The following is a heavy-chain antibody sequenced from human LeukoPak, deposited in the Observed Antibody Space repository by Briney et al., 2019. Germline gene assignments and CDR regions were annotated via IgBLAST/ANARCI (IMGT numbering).Heavy chain of an antibody. Sequence: PSETLSLTCTVSGGSISSYYWSWIRQPPGKGLEWIGYIYYSGSTNYNPSLKSRVTISVDTSKNQFSLKLSSVTAADMAIYYCARGPGHSFKYWGQGTRVTVSS. CDR3: ARGPGHSFKY. J-gene: IGHJ4*02. D-gene: IGHD1-1*01. CDR2: IYYSGST. V-gene: IGHV4-59*01. CDR1: GGSISSYY.